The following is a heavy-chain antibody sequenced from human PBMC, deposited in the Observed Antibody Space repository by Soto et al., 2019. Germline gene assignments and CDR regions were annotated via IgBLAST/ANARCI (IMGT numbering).Heavy chain of an antibody. CDR1: GGTFSSYA. J-gene: IGHJ6*02. Sequence: ASVKVSCKASGGTFSSYAISWVRQAPGQGLEWMGGIIPIFGTANYAQKFQGRVTITADESTSTAYMELSSLRSEDTAVYYCARDGRITIFGVVIGPERPYGMDVWGQGTTVTAP. CDR2: IIPIFGTA. V-gene: IGHV1-69*13. D-gene: IGHD3-3*01. CDR3: ARDGRITIFGVVIGPERPYGMDV.